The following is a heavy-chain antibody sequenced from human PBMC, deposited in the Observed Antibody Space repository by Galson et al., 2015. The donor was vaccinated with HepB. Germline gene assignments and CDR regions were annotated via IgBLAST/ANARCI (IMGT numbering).Heavy chain of an antibody. CDR2: FDPEDGET. CDR1: GYTLTELS. V-gene: IGHV1-24*01. J-gene: IGHJ5*02. CDR3: ATAADDFWSGYQRPGRAGRHRYNWFDP. D-gene: IGHD3-3*01. Sequence: SVKVSCKVSGYTLTELSMHWVRQAPGKGLEWMGGFDPEDGETIYAQKFQGRVTMTEDTSTDTAYMELSSLRSEDTAVYYCATAADDFWSGYQRPGRAGRHRYNWFDPWGQGALVTVSS.